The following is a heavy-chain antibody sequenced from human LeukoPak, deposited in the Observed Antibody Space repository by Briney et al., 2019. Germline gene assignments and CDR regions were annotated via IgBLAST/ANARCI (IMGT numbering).Heavy chain of an antibody. D-gene: IGHD4-17*01. Sequence: ASVKVSCKASGYTFTSYYMHWVRQAPGQGLEWMGMINPSGGSTSYAQKFQGRVTMTRDMSTSTVYMELSSLRSEDTAVYYCARGDDYGDYVGVYFDYWGQGTLVTVSS. J-gene: IGHJ4*02. V-gene: IGHV1-46*01. CDR3: ARGDDYGDYVGVYFDY. CDR2: INPSGGST. CDR1: GYTFTSYY.